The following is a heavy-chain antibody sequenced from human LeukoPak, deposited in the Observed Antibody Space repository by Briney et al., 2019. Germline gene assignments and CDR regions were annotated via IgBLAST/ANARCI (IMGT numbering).Heavy chain of an antibody. CDR3: ARAGYYDFWSAGRYYYYSMDV. CDR2: ISAYNGNT. Sequence: GASVMLWCKAAAYTFTSYGVGGGRRAPVQGLEVMGSISAYNGNTNCAQKVQGRVTMTTDTPTSTPYMELRSLRSDDTAVYYCARAGYYDFWSAGRYYYYSMDVWGQGTTVTVSS. D-gene: IGHD3-3*01. V-gene: IGHV1-18*01. J-gene: IGHJ6*02. CDR1: AYTFTSYG.